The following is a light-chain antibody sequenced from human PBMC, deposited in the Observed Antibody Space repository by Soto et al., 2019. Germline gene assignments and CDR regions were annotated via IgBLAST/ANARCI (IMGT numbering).Light chain of an antibody. Sequence: EIVLTQSPGTLSLSPGERATLSCRASQGVSSNLAWYQQKPGQAPRLLIYGASTRATGIPARFSGSGSGTEFTLTISSLQSEDFAVYYCQQYSDWRTFGQGTKVDIK. CDR3: QQYSDWRT. V-gene: IGKV3-15*01. CDR1: QGVSSN. J-gene: IGKJ1*01. CDR2: GAS.